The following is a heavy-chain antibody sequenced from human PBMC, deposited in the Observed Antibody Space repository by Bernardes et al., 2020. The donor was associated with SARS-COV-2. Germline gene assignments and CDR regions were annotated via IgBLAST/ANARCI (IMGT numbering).Heavy chain of an antibody. J-gene: IGHJ4*02. Sequence: SETLSLTCTVSGASISSLYWSWIRQPPGKGLEWIGYIYYSGSTSYNPSLKSRVTISVDKSKNQFSLKLSSVTAAGTAVYYCARGPWELPDYWGQGTLVTVSS. V-gene: IGHV4-59*11. CDR3: ARGPWELPDY. CDR1: GASISSLY. CDR2: IYYSGST. D-gene: IGHD1-26*01.